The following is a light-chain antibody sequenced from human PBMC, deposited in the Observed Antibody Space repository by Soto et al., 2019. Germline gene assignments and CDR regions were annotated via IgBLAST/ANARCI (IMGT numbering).Light chain of an antibody. Sequence: EIVLTQSPGTLSLSPGERATLSCRASHRVSSNFFAWYQQKPGQAPRLLIYGASSRATGIPDRFSGSGSGTDFTLAISRREPEEFAVYYFQQYGSSPWTFGQGTKVEI. J-gene: IGKJ1*01. CDR2: GAS. V-gene: IGKV3-20*01. CDR3: QQYGSSPWT. CDR1: HRVSSNF.